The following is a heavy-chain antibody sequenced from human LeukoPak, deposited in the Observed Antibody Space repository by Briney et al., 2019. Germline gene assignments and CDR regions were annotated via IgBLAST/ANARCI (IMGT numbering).Heavy chain of an antibody. V-gene: IGHV1-69*13. CDR3: ASSVKVDTAMGDAFDI. CDR2: IIPIFGTA. CDR1: GGTFSSYA. Sequence: SVKVSCXASGGTFSSYAISWVRQAPGQGLAWMGGIIPIFGTANYAQKFQGRVTITADESTSTAYMELSSLRSEDTAVYYCASSVKVDTAMGDAFDIWGQGTMVTVSS. J-gene: IGHJ3*02. D-gene: IGHD5-18*01.